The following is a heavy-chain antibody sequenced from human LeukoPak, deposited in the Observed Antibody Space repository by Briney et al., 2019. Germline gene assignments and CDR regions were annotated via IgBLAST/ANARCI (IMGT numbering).Heavy chain of an antibody. D-gene: IGHD1-14*01. Sequence: SETLSLTCAVYGGSFSGYYWSWFRQPPGKGLEWIGEINHSGSTNYNPSLKSRVTISVDTSKNQFSLKLSSVTAADTAVYYCARGRTAQPGYNWFDPWGQGTLVTVSS. CDR3: ARGRTAQPGYNWFDP. CDR1: GGSFSGYY. CDR2: INHSGST. V-gene: IGHV4-34*01. J-gene: IGHJ5*02.